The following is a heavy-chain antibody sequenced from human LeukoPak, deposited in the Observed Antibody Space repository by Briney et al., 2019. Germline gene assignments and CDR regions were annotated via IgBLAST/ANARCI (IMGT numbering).Heavy chain of an antibody. V-gene: IGHV3-30-3*01. D-gene: IGHD3-10*02. CDR3: ARSILFMSADAFDI. J-gene: IGHJ3*02. CDR2: ISYDGSNK. Sequence: GGSLRLSCAASGFTFSYYTMHWVRQAPGKGLEWVAFISYDGSNKDYADSMKGRFTISRDNSKKTLYLQMNTLRAEDTAVYYCARSILFMSADAFDIWGQGTMVAV. CDR1: GFTFSYYT.